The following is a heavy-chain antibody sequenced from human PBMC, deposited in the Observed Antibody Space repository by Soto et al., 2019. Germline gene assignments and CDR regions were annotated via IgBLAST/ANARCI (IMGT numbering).Heavy chain of an antibody. CDR2: IYYSGST. V-gene: IGHV4-59*01. CDR1: GGSISSYY. Sequence: SETLSLTCTVSGGSISSYYWSWIRQPPGKGLEWIGYIYYSGSTNYNPSLKSRVTISVDTSKNQFSLKLSSVTAADTAVYYCARGRGGWFINQLLNAFDIWGQGALVTVSS. CDR3: ARGRGGWFINQLLNAFDI. J-gene: IGHJ3*02. D-gene: IGHD2-2*01.